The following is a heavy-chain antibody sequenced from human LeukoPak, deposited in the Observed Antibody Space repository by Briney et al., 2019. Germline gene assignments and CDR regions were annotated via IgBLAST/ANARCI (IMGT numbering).Heavy chain of an antibody. Sequence: PGGSLRLPCAASGFIFSSYAMSWVRLAPGKGLEWISVISGSGGRTDYADSVKGRFTISRDNSKNTLYLQMNSLRAEDTAVYYCAKPYSGTILTGWFDPWGQGTLVTVSS. CDR1: GFIFSSYA. J-gene: IGHJ5*02. V-gene: IGHV3-23*01. D-gene: IGHD3-9*01. CDR2: ISGSGGRT. CDR3: AKPYSGTILTGWFDP.